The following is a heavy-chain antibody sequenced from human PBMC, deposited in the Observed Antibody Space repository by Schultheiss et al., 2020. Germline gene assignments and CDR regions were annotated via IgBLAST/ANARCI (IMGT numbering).Heavy chain of an antibody. J-gene: IGHJ5*02. D-gene: IGHD2-15*01. CDR1: GGSISSYY. Sequence: SATLSLTCAVSGGSISSYYWSWIRQPPGKGLEWIGSIYYSGSTYYNPSLKSRVTISVDTSKNQFSLKLSSVTAADTAVYYCARHRAGVAARNWFDPWGQGTLVTVAS. CDR3: ARHRAGVAARNWFDP. CDR2: IYYSGST. V-gene: IGHV4-59*05.